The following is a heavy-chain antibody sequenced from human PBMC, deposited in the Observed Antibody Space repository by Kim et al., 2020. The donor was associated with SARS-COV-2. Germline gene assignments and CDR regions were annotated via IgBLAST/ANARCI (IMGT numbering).Heavy chain of an antibody. V-gene: IGHV4-30-4*01. CDR3: ARDSGFHKLHYGMDV. CDR1: GGSISSGDYY. Sequence: SETLSLTCTVSGGSISSGDYYWSWIRQPPGKGLEWIGYIYYSGSTYYNPSLKSRVTISVDTSKNQFSLKLSSVTAADTAVYYCARDSGFHKLHYGMDVWGQGTTVTVSS. D-gene: IGHD3-22*01. J-gene: IGHJ6*02. CDR2: IYYSGST.